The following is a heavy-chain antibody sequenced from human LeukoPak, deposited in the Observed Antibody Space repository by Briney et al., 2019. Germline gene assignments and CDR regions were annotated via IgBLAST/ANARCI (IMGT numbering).Heavy chain of an antibody. CDR3: ARGVIVDTAMATLYYYYMDV. Sequence: LRLSCAASGFTFSSYSMNWVRQPPGKGLEWIGYIYYSGSTYYNPSLKSRVTISVDTSKNQFSLKLSSVTAADTAVYYCARGVIVDTAMATLYYYYMDVWGKGTTVTVSS. J-gene: IGHJ6*03. CDR2: IYYSGST. V-gene: IGHV4-30-4*08. D-gene: IGHD5-18*01. CDR1: GFTFSSYS.